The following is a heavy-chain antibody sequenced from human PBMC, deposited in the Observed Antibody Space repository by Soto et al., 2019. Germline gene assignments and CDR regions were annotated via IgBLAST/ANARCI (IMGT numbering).Heavy chain of an antibody. Sequence: GESLKISCKDSGYTFSNYWISWVRQKPGKGLEWMGRIDPSDSYTNYSPSFQGHVTISVDKSVSTAYLQWSSLKASDTALYYCARHGEMASTTFDFWGQGTQVTVPQ. CDR3: ARHGEMASTTFDF. J-gene: IGHJ4*02. CDR2: IDPSDSYT. CDR1: GYTFSNYW. V-gene: IGHV5-10-1*01. D-gene: IGHD3-10*01.